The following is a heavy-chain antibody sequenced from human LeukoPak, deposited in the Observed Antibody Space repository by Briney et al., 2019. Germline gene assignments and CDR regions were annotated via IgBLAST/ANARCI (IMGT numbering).Heavy chain of an antibody. J-gene: IGHJ4*02. D-gene: IGHD3-3*01. CDR1: GFTLSSHW. Sequence: GGSLRLSCAASGFTLSSHWMDWVRQAPGKGLEWVSRLDRDGNSISDADSVKGRFTISRDNAKNTLYLQMNSLRAEDTAVYYCARETILGIGLSDWGQGTLVTVSS. CDR2: LDRDGNSI. V-gene: IGHV3-74*01. CDR3: ARETILGIGLSD.